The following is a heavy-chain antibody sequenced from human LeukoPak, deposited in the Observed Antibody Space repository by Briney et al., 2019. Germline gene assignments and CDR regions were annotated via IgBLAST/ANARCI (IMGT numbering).Heavy chain of an antibody. CDR3: SRDAAYSTFDY. J-gene: IGHJ4*02. D-gene: IGHD4-11*01. CDR1: GFAFSTSW. V-gene: IGHV3-7*05. CDR2: INGDGSVK. Sequence: GGSLRLSCAASGFAFSTSWMAWVRQAPGRGLEWVANINGDGSVKNYVDSVKGRFTISRDNAKNSLYPQMNSLRAEDTAVYYCSRDAAYSTFDYWGQGTLVTVSS.